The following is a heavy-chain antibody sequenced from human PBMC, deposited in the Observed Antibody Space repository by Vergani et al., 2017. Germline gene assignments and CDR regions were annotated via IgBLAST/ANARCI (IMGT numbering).Heavy chain of an antibody. CDR2: IHYRENT. CDR1: FDSIRNLY. CDR3: ASDTHSGQRADR. D-gene: IGHD1-26*01. J-gene: IGHJ5*02. Sequence: QVQLQESGPGLVKSSETLSLTCSVSFDSIRNLYCNWIRQPPGKGLEWIGSIHYRENTNYNPSLKTRVTSSVKTSKNQFSLTLTSVTAADTAVYYFASDTHSGQRADRWGQGILVTVTS. V-gene: IGHV4-59*11.